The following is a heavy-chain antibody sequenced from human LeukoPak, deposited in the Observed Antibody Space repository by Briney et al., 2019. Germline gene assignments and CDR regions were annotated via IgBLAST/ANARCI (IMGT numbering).Heavy chain of an antibody. V-gene: IGHV4-34*01. CDR2: INHSGST. Sequence: SETLSLTCAVYGGSFSGYYWSWIRQPPGKGLEWIGEINHSGSTNYNLSLKSRVTISVDTSKNQFSLKLSSVTAADTAVYYCATLPDYGGNTYFYYYGMDVWGQGTTVTVSS. D-gene: IGHD4-23*01. CDR3: ATLPDYGGNTYFYYYGMDV. CDR1: GGSFSGYY. J-gene: IGHJ6*02.